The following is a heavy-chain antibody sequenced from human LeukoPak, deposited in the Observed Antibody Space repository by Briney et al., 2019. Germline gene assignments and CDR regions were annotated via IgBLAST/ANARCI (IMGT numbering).Heavy chain of an antibody. CDR1: GGTFSSYA. V-gene: IGHV1-69*05. Sequence: SVKVSCKASGGTFSSYAISWVRQAPGQGLEWMGRIIPIFGTANYAQKFQGRVTITTDKSTSTAYMELSSLRSEDTAVYYCASSASVIAARSMYYWGQGTLVTVSS. CDR2: IIPIFGTA. D-gene: IGHD6-6*01. J-gene: IGHJ4*02. CDR3: ASSASVIAARSMYY.